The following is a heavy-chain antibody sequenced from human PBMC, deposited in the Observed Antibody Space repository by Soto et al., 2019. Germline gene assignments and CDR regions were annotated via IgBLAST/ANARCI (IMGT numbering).Heavy chain of an antibody. V-gene: IGHV3-53*01. J-gene: IGHJ4*02. Sequence: EVQLVESGGGLIQPGGSLRLSCAVSGFTVSNNYMSWVRQAPGKGLEGVSVIYSGGYTAYGDSVKGRFTISRDNSKNTLYLPKNSPSADAPAVYFWAPRPGGGGYWGQGTLVTVSS. CDR3: APRPGGGGY. D-gene: IGHD3-10*01. CDR2: IYSGGYT. CDR1: GFTVSNNY.